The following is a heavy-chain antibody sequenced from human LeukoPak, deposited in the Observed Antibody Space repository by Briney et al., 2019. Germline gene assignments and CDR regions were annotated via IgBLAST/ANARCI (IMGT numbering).Heavy chain of an antibody. CDR2: ISWNSGSI. Sequence: PGGSLRLSCAASGFTFDDYAMHWVRQAPGKGLEWVSGISWNSGSIGYADSVKGRFTISRDNAKNSLYLQMNGLRAEDTALYYCAKDLHYYDSSGYHQVGAFDIWGQGTMVTVSS. V-gene: IGHV3-9*01. D-gene: IGHD3-22*01. CDR1: GFTFDDYA. J-gene: IGHJ3*02. CDR3: AKDLHYYDSSGYHQVGAFDI.